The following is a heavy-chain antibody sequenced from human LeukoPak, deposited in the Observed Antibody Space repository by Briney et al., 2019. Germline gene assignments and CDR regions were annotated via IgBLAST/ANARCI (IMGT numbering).Heavy chain of an antibody. Sequence: SETLSLTCTASGGSISSTTYYWGWIRQPPGKGLECIGSIYYSGSTYYNLSLKSRVTISIDTSNNQFSLKLSSVAAADTAIYYCAPFPIRSTISRGNWFDPWGQGTLVTVSS. CDR3: APFPIRSTISRGNWFDP. CDR2: IYYSGST. CDR1: GGSISSTTYY. D-gene: IGHD5/OR15-5a*01. V-gene: IGHV4-39*01. J-gene: IGHJ5*02.